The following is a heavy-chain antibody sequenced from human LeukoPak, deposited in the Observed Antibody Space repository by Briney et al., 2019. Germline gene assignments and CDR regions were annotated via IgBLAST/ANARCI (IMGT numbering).Heavy chain of an antibody. V-gene: IGHV3-53*01. CDR2: IYSGGST. CDR3: ARSDSEQWLISGAFDN. D-gene: IGHD6-19*01. CDR1: GFIVNSNY. Sequence: GGSLRLSCAASGFIVNSNYMSWVRQAPGKGLEWVSIIYSGGSTYCADSVKGRFTLSRDNSKNTVYLQMNSLRAEDTAVYYCARSDSEQWLISGAFDNWGQGTMVTVSS. J-gene: IGHJ3*02.